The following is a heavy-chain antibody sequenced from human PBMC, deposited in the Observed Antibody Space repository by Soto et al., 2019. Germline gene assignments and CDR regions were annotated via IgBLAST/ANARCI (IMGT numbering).Heavy chain of an antibody. CDR1: GGTFSTYT. D-gene: IGHD2-15*01. CDR3: GGGMCCGGRCYLDV. Sequence: QVQLVQSGAEVKKPGSSVKVSCKASGGTFSTYTLYWVRQAPGQGLEWMGGISPGIDIRDYAQKFQGRVTITKDESKSTVYMQLSTLISGDTAFYYCGGGMCCGGRCYLDVWGQGPLVTVS. CDR2: ISPGIDIR. J-gene: IGHJ4*02. V-gene: IGHV1-69*16.